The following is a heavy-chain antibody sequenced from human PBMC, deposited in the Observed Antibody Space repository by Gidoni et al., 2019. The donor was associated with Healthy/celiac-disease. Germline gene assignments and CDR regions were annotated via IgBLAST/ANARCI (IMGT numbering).Heavy chain of an antibody. D-gene: IGHD2-2*01. V-gene: IGHV3-30-3*01. CDR3: ARGFCSSTSCFSYFDY. J-gene: IGHJ4*02. CDR1: GFTFSSYA. CDR2: ISYDGSNK. Sequence: QVQLVESGGGVVQPGRSLRLSCAASGFTFSSYAMHWVRQAPGKRLEWVAVISYDGSNKYYADSVKGRFTISRDNSKNTLYLQMNSLRAEDTAVYYCARGFCSSTSCFSYFDYWGQGTLVTVSS.